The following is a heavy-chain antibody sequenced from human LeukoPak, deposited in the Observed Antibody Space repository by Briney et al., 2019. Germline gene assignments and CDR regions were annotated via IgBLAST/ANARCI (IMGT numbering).Heavy chain of an antibody. J-gene: IGHJ4*02. V-gene: IGHV3-23*01. CDR1: GFTFSSYA. Sequence: PGGSLRLSCAASGFTFSSYAMSWVRQAPGKGLEWVSAISGSGGSTYYADSVKGRFTISRDNSKNTLYLQMNSLRAEDTAVYYCAKSYTLLRRKTYYYDSSGYYYFDYWGRGTLVTVSS. D-gene: IGHD3-22*01. CDR2: ISGSGGST. CDR3: AKSYTLLRRKTYYYDSSGYYYFDY.